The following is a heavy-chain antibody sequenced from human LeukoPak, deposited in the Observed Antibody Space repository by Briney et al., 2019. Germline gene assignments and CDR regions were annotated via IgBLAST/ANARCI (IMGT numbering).Heavy chain of an antibody. CDR1: GFTFNSYW. D-gene: IGHD3-3*01. J-gene: IGHJ5*02. V-gene: IGHV3-74*01. Sequence: GGSLRLSCAASGFTFNSYWMRWVRQAPGKGLVWVSRIDEDGKTIDYADSMKGRFTISRDNAKDTLYLQMSSLRDEDTAVYYCVSDLCGGDDQWGRGTLVTVSS. CDR2: IDEDGKTI. CDR3: VSDLCGGDDQ.